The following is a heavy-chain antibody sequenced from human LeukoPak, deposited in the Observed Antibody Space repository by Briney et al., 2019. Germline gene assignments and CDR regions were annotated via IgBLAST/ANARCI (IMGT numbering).Heavy chain of an antibody. V-gene: IGHV3-15*01. Sequence: PGGSLRLSCTASGFTFSNAWMSWVRQAPGKGLEWVGRIKSKTDGGTTDYAAPVKGRFTISRDDSKNTLYLQMNSLKTEDTAVYYCTTVNSYDYVWGSYRLKEYWGQGTLVTVSS. D-gene: IGHD3-16*02. J-gene: IGHJ4*02. CDR1: GFTFSNAW. CDR3: TTVNSYDYVWGSYRLKEY. CDR2: IKSKTDGGTT.